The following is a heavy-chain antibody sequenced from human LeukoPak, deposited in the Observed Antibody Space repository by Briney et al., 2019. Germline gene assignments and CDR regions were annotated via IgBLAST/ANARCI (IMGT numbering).Heavy chain of an antibody. CDR3: ATYRQVLLPFES. V-gene: IGHV3-23*01. J-gene: IGHJ4*02. CDR2: IFPSGGEI. Sequence: PGGSLRLSCEASEFTFSTFAMIWVRQPPGKGLEWVSSIFPSGGEIHYADSVRGRLTISRDNSKSTLSLQMNSLRAEDTAIYYCATYRQVLLPFESWGQGTLVTVSS. D-gene: IGHD2/OR15-2a*01. CDR1: EFTFSTFA.